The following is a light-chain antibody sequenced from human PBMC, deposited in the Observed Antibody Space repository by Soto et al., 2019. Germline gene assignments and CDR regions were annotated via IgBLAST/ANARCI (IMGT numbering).Light chain of an antibody. Sequence: QSALTQPASVSGSPGQSVTISCTGPRSDIGDSNFISWYQHPPGKAPRLLIYEVNNRPSGVSKRVSGSKADNTASLTISVLLDDDEADYFFASFLSGTILVFGSGTKVTLL. CDR1: RSDIGDSNF. V-gene: IGLV2-14*01. CDR3: ASFLSGTILV. CDR2: EVN. J-gene: IGLJ1*01.